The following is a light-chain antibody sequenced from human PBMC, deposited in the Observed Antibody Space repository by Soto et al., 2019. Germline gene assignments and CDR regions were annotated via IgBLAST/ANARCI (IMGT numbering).Light chain of an antibody. J-gene: IGLJ3*02. Sequence: QSVLTQPPSVSGAPGQRATISCTGSSSNIGAGYDVHWYQHPPGTAPKLLIYDNINRPSGVPDRFSGSKSGTSASLAITGLQAEDEADYYCQSYDSSLSVVFGGGTKLTVL. V-gene: IGLV1-40*01. CDR2: DNI. CDR3: QSYDSSLSVV. CDR1: SSNIGAGYD.